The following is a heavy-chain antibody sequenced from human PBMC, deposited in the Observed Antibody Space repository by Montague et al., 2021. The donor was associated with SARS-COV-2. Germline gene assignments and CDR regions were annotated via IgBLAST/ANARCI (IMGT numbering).Heavy chain of an antibody. D-gene: IGHD2-2*01. CDR3: ARHTVFCTSTSCFQELPLYFYMDV. CDR2: IYYSGSS. Sequence: SETLSLTCSVSGDSISHSSFYWGWIRQPPGKGLEWIGRIYYSGSSSYNPSLKSRVTISIDTSKNQFSLELSSVTAADTAVYYCARHTVFCTSTSCFQELPLYFYMDVWGKGTTVTVSS. CDR1: GDSISHSSFY. V-gene: IGHV4-39*01. J-gene: IGHJ6*03.